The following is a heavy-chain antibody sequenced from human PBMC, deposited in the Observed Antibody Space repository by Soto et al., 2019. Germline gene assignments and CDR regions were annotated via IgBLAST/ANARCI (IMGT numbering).Heavy chain of an antibody. V-gene: IGHV3-66*03. D-gene: IGHD1-26*01. CDR3: VSRVPHGTYGAPYFQH. J-gene: IGHJ1*01. Sequence: EVQLVESGGGLIQPGGSLRLSCAASGFTVSSNYMSWVRQAPGKGLEWVSVIFSGGSTYYADSVKGRFTISRDNSKNTLYVQMNSLRDEDTAVYYCVSRVPHGTYGAPYFQHWGQGTLVTVS. CDR1: GFTVSSNY. CDR2: IFSGGST.